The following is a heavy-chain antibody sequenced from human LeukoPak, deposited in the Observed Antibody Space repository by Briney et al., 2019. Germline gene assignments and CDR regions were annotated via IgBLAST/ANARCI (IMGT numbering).Heavy chain of an antibody. CDR1: GFTLSSYA. CDR3: AKVSRSSGLD. J-gene: IGHJ4*02. Sequence: GGSLRLSCAASGFTLSSYAMSWVRQAPGKGLEWVSAISDTGNTYHADSVKGRFTISRDSSKNTLFLQMNSLRAEDTAVYYCAKVSRSSGLDWGQGTRVTVSS. D-gene: IGHD6-19*01. V-gene: IGHV3-23*01. CDR2: ISDTGNT.